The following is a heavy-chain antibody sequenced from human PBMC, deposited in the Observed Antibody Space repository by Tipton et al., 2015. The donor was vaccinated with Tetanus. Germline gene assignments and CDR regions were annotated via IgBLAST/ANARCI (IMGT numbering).Heavy chain of an antibody. CDR3: AGARRNDKTYWFDS. CDR2: TYHSGHT. Sequence: TLSLTCDVSGGSISSGHSWNWIRQPPGEGLEWIGFTYHSGHTFYKSSLESRVTIPVDRSKNQFSLKLSSVSAADTAVYYCAGARRNDKTYWFDSWGQGIPVTVSS. CDR1: GGSISSGHS. D-gene: IGHD5-24*01. V-gene: IGHV4-30-2*01. J-gene: IGHJ5*01.